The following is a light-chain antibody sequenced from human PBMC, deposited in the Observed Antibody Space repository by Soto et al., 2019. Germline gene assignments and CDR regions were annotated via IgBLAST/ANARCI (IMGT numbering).Light chain of an antibody. V-gene: IGKV3-20*01. CDR3: QQYGSSPRT. CDR1: HSLSSSQ. CDR2: DAS. Sequence: EIVLTQSPCTLSFSPWERSTLSFMASHSLSSSQLALYQQKPGQAPRLLIHDASSRATVISDMFTGSGSGTDFTLTITTLEPEDFAVYYCQQYGSSPRTFGLGTKV. J-gene: IGKJ1*01.